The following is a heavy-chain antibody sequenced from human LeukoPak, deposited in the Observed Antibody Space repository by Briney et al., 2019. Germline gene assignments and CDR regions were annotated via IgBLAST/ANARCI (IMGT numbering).Heavy chain of an antibody. CDR2: ISGGDEST. D-gene: IGHD1-1*01. V-gene: IGHV3-23*01. Sequence: PGGSLRLSCAISGFIFNTNGKNWVRQRPGKGLEWRATISGGDESTYYADSVKGRFAISRDNSKNTVFLHMNSLRVEDRAVYYCARGVYWSLDYWGQGTPVTVSS. CDR3: ARGVYWSLDY. CDR1: GFIFNTNG. J-gene: IGHJ4*02.